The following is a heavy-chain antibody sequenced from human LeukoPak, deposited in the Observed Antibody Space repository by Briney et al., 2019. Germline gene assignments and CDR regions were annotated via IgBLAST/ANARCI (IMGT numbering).Heavy chain of an antibody. CDR2: IYTGGST. V-gene: IGHV4-4*07. D-gene: IGHD1-26*01. J-gene: IGHJ4*02. Sequence: SETLSLTCTVSGGYINSYYWTWIRLPAGKGLEWIGRIYTGGSTNYNPSLESRVTMSVDTSKNQFSLKLNSVTAADTAVYYCARQEGGIVGPYWGQGTLVTVSS. CDR3: ARQEGGIVGPY. CDR1: GGYINSYY.